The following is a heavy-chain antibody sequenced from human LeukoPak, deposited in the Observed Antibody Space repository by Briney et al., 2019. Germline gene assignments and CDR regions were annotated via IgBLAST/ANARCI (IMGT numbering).Heavy chain of an antibody. D-gene: IGHD3/OR15-3a*01. CDR3: ARGGLANYFDY. CDR1: GGSFSGYY. J-gene: IGHJ4*02. CDR2: INHSGTT. V-gene: IGHV4-34*01. Sequence: SDTLSLTCVVYGGSFSGYYWSWIRQPPGKGLEWIGEINHSGTTNYNPSLKSRVTISVDTSKDQFSLKLTSVTAADTAVYYCARGGLANYFDYWGQGTLVPVS.